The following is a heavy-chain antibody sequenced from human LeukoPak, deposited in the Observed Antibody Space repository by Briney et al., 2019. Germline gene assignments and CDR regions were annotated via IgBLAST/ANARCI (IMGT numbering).Heavy chain of an antibody. J-gene: IGHJ4*02. Sequence: GGSLRLSCAASGFTFDTYYMSWVRQAPGKGLEWVSIIYSGGNTFYADSVKGRFTISRDNSQNTVYLQMNSMRAEDTAVYYCASALAAASHTSFDHWGQGTLVTVSS. D-gene: IGHD6-13*01. CDR2: IYSGGNT. V-gene: IGHV3-66*01. CDR1: GFTFDTYY. CDR3: ASALAAASHTSFDH.